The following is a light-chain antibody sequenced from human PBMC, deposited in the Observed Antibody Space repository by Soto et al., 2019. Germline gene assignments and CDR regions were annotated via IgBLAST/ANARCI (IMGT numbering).Light chain of an antibody. V-gene: IGKV1-33*01. CDR3: QHYDNLLLT. CDR2: DVS. CDR1: HDISNY. Sequence: DIQMTQSPSSLSASLGDSVTITCQASHDISNYLNWYQHKPGKAPKLLIYDVSNLEAGVPSRFSGSGSGTDFVFTISNLQPEDIATYYCQHYDNLLLTFGGGTKVEIK. J-gene: IGKJ4*01.